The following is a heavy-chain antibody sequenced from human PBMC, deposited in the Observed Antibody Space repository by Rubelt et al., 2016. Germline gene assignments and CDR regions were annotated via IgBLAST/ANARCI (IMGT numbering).Heavy chain of an antibody. CDR1: GASVSSGAYY. CDR3: AREGGVSGSYFFDY. D-gene: IGHD3-10*01. CDR2: IYYSGST. Sequence: QVQLQESGPGLVKPSQTLSLTCTVSGASVSSGAYYWSWIRQHPGRGLEWIGYIYYSGSTYYNPSLKSRVTISVDTSKNRFSRKLSSVTAADTAVYYCAREGGVSGSYFFDYWGQGTLVTVSS. J-gene: IGHJ4*02. V-gene: IGHV4-31*03.